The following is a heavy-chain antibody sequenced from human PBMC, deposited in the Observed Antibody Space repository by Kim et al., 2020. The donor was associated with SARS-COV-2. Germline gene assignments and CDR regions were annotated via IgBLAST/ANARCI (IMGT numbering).Heavy chain of an antibody. CDR1: GGSFSGYY. CDR2: INHSGST. D-gene: IGHD3-10*01. CDR3: ARVRRGFGELFLDY. J-gene: IGHJ4*02. Sequence: SETLSLTCAVYGGSFSGYYWRWIRQPPGKGLEWIGEINHSGSTNYNPSLKSRVTISVDTSKNQFSLKLSSVTAADTAVYYCARVRRGFGELFLDYWGQGTLVTVSS. V-gene: IGHV4-34*01.